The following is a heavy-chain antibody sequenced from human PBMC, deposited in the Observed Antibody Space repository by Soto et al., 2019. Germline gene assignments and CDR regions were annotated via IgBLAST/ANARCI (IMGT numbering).Heavy chain of an antibody. Sequence: SETLSLTCTVSGDSISSSGYYWGWIRQPPGKGLEWIGNIYYSGTTYYNPSLKSRVTISVDTSKNQFSLRLSSVTAADTAVYFCARLGFYYQSLDPWGPGTLVTVSS. D-gene: IGHD3-22*01. CDR3: ARLGFYYQSLDP. CDR1: GDSISSSGYY. CDR2: IYYSGTT. J-gene: IGHJ5*02. V-gene: IGHV4-39*01.